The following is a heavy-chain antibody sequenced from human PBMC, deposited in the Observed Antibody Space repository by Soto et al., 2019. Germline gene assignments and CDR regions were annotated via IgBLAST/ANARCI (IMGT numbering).Heavy chain of an antibody. Sequence: ASVKVYCKTSGYTFTSYYMHWVRQAPGQGLEWMGIINPSGGSTSYAQKLQGRVTMTRDTSTSTVYMELSSLRSEDTAVYYCARGGGSPKDYYYYGMDVWGQGTTVTVSS. CDR3: ARGGGSPKDYYYYGMDV. CDR2: INPSGGST. J-gene: IGHJ6*02. D-gene: IGHD3-10*01. V-gene: IGHV1-46*01. CDR1: GYTFTSYY.